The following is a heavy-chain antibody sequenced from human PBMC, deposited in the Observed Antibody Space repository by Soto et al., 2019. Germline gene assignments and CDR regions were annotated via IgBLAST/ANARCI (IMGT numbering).Heavy chain of an antibody. CDR1: GFSLSTSGVG. D-gene: IGHD2-21*02. Sequence: QITLKESGPTLVKPTQTLTLTCTFSGFSLSTSGVGVGWIRQPPGKALEWLALSYWNDDKRYSPSLKSRLTISKDPSKSRVVLRMTNGDPVYTATSFFAHNEDSDSPLHWSPGPFVTVSS. CDR3: AHNEDSDSPLH. J-gene: IGHJ4*02. CDR2: SYWNDDK. V-gene: IGHV2-5*01.